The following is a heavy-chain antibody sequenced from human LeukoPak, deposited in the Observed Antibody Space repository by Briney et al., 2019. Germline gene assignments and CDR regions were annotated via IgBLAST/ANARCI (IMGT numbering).Heavy chain of an antibody. V-gene: IGHV3-23*01. J-gene: IGHJ4*02. CDR2: ISGNAGST. CDR1: GFTLSSYA. Sequence: GGSLRLSCAASGFTLSSYAMSWVRQAPGKGLEWVSLISGNAGSTYYADSVKGRFTISRDITKNTLYLQMNSLRAEDTAVYHCAKDGLQFSEWLPPLGYWGQGTLVTVSS. CDR3: AKDGLQFSEWLPPLGY. D-gene: IGHD3-3*01.